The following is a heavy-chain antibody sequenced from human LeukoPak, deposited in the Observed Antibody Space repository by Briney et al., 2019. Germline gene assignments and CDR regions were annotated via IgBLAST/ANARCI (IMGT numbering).Heavy chain of an antibody. V-gene: IGHV3-30*18. CDR1: GFTFSSYG. D-gene: IGHD3-3*01. CDR3: AKDGLRFLEWLPNWFDP. Sequence: GGSLRLSCAASGFTFSSYGMHWVRQAPGKGLEWVAVISYDGSNKYYADSVKGRFTISRDNSKNTLYPQMNSLRAEDTAVYYCAKDGLRFLEWLPNWFDPWGQGTLVTVSS. J-gene: IGHJ5*02. CDR2: ISYDGSNK.